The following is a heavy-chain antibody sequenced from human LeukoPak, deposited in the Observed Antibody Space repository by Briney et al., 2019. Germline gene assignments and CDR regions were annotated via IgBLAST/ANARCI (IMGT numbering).Heavy chain of an antibody. CDR1: GGSISSYY. Sequence: SETLSLACTVSGGSISSYYWSWIRQPPGKGLEWIGYIYYSGSTNYNPSLKSRVTISVDTSKNQFSLKLSSVTAADTAVYYCARDYLILGAARYFDSWGQGILVTVSS. D-gene: IGHD1-26*01. CDR2: IYYSGST. J-gene: IGHJ4*02. V-gene: IGHV4-59*01. CDR3: ARDYLILGAARYFDS.